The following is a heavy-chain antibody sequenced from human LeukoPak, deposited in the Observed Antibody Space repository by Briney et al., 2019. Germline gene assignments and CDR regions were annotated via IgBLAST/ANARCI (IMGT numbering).Heavy chain of an antibody. J-gene: IGHJ4*02. D-gene: IGHD1-20*01. CDR2: IYYSGST. Sequence: SETLSLTCTVSGGSISSGDCYWSWIRQPPGKGLEWIGYIYYSGSTYYNPSLKSRVTISVDTSKNQFSLKLSSVTAADTAVYYRARVEYNWNDEGFDYWGQGTLVTVSS. V-gene: IGHV4-30-4*08. CDR1: GGSISSGDCY. CDR3: ARVEYNWNDEGFDY.